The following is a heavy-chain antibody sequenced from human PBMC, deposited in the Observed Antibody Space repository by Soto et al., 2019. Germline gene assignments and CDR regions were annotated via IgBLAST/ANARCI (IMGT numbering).Heavy chain of an antibody. Sequence: QVQLQQWGAGLLKPSETLSLTCAVYGGSFSGYYWSWIRQPPGKGLEWIGEINHSGSTNYNPSLKSRVTISVDTSKNQFSLKLSSVTAADTAVYYCARGPPYSSSKWFDPWGQGTQVTVSS. V-gene: IGHV4-34*01. D-gene: IGHD6-6*01. CDR2: INHSGST. J-gene: IGHJ5*02. CDR3: ARGPPYSSSKWFDP. CDR1: GGSFSGYY.